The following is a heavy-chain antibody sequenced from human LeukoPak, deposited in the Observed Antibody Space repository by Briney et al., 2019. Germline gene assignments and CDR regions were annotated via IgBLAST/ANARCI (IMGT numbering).Heavy chain of an antibody. CDR1: GFTFSSYG. V-gene: IGHV3-30*18. D-gene: IGHD3-10*01. Sequence: PGGSLRLSCAASGFTFSSYGMHWVRQAPGKELEWVAVISYDGSNKYYADSVKGRFTISRDNSKNTLYLQMNSLRAEDTAVYYCAKDRDYYGSGSYYRPYYYYGMDVWGKGTTVTVSS. CDR3: AKDRDYYGSGSYYRPYYYYGMDV. CDR2: ISYDGSNK. J-gene: IGHJ6*04.